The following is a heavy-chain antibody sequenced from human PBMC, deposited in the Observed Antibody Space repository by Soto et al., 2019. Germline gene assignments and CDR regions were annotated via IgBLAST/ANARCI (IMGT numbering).Heavy chain of an antibody. CDR1: GGTFSSYA. V-gene: IGHV1-69*13. CDR3: ARLPRDCNKTSCYYADH. CDR2: IIPIFGTA. Sequence: SVKVSCKASGGTFSSYAISWVRQAPGQGLEWMGGIIPIFGTANYAQKFQGRVTITADESTSTAYMELSSLRSEDTAVYFCARLPRDCNKTSCYYADHWGQGTQVTVSS. D-gene: IGHD3-3*01. J-gene: IGHJ4*02.